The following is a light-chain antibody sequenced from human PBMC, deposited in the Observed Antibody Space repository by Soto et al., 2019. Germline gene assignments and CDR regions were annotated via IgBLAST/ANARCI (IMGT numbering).Light chain of an antibody. J-gene: IGKJ5*01. Sequence: DIQMAHSPSSLSSSLVDRVTITCRASQGISTNLAWYQQKPGKAPKLLIYAASSLQTGVPPRFSGSGSGTDFTLTISSLQPEDFAFYYCQQANRVPLSFGQGTRLEIK. V-gene: IGKV1-12*01. CDR1: QGISTN. CDR2: AAS. CDR3: QQANRVPLS.